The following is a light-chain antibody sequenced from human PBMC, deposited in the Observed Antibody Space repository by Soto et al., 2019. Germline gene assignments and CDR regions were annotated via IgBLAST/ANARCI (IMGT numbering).Light chain of an antibody. CDR1: QSVGIT. CDR3: QQRSNWPHT. CDR2: GAF. J-gene: IGKJ5*01. V-gene: IGKV3-11*01. Sequence: EIVLTQSPATLSLSPGERVILSCRASQSVGITLAWYQQKPGQAPRLLIYGAFTRATGIPARFSGSESGTDFTLTISSLEPEDFAVYYCQQRSNWPHTFGQGTRLEIK.